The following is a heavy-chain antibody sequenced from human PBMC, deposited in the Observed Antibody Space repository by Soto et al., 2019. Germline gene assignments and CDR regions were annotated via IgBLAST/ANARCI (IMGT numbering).Heavy chain of an antibody. D-gene: IGHD3-16*01. CDR3: ARKEYYAAGVYHFDH. V-gene: IGHV1-3*01. CDR1: GYSFTAYS. CDR2: LNVVNGDA. Sequence: QVQLVQSGAEVKKPGASVKVSCKASGYSFTAYSIHWVRQAPGQRLEWKGWLNVVNGDAGYSHNLQGRVTITRDTSASTVYIELSGLTSEDTAVYYCARKEYYAAGVYHFDHWGQGTLVTVSS. J-gene: IGHJ4*02.